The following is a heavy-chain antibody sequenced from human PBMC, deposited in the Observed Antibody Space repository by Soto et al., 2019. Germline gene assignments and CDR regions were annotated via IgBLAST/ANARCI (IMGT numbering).Heavy chain of an antibody. CDR3: ATSFRYFDN. CDR2: ISGTASRT. CDR1: GFTPTTTP. V-gene: IGHV3-23*01. Sequence: QPGGSLRLSCAGSGFTPTTTPLSWVRQPPGKGLEWVTTISGTASRTYYVDSVKGRFFISRDNSKNTVTLQMSNLTVDDAAVYYCATSFRYFDNWGQGTRVTVSS. J-gene: IGHJ4*02. D-gene: IGHD3-9*01.